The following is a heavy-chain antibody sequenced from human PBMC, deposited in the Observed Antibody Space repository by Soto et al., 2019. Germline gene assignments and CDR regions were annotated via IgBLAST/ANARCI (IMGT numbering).Heavy chain of an antibody. V-gene: IGHV3-48*01. CDR3: ARALHPDY. CDR1: GFTFSGYS. CDR2: ISGSSSTI. J-gene: IGHJ4*02. Sequence: EVQLVESGGGLVQPGGSLRLSCAASGFTFSGYSMNWVRQAPGKGLEWLSYISGSSSTIYYADSVKGRFTISRDNAKNSLYLKMNSLRAEDTALYYCARALHPDYWGQGTLVTVSS. D-gene: IGHD1-26*01.